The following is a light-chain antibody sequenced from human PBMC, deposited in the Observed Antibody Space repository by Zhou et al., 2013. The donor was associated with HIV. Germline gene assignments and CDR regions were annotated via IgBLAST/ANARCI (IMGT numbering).Light chain of an antibody. CDR2: KAS. CDR1: QNIASW. CDR3: QQYNTFSWT. V-gene: IGKV1-5*03. Sequence: DIQMTQSPSTLSASVGSRVTITCRASQNIASWLAWYQQKPGKGPNLLIYKASTLETGVPSRFSGSGSGTDFTLTISSLQPDDFAIYYCQQYNTFSWTFGQGTKVEVK. J-gene: IGKJ1*01.